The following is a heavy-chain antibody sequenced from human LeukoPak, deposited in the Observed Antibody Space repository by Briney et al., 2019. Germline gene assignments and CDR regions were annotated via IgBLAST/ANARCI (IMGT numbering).Heavy chain of an antibody. CDR3: ARADYDFWSGYSAFDY. D-gene: IGHD3-3*01. Sequence: SETLSLTCTVSGGSISSYYWSWIRQPPGKGLEWTGYIYYSGSTNYNPSLKSRVTISVGTSKNQFSLKLSSVTAADTAVYYCARADYDFWSGYSAFDYWGQGTLVTVSS. CDR2: IYYSGST. J-gene: IGHJ4*02. V-gene: IGHV4-59*01. CDR1: GGSISSYY.